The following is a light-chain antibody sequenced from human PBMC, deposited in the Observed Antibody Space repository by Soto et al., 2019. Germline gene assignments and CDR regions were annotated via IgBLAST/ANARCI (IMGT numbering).Light chain of an antibody. J-gene: IGKJ5*01. V-gene: IGKV3-15*01. Sequence: EIVLTHFPGTLSLSPGERATLSCRASQSVSSNLAWYQQKPGQAPRLLISDASTRATGIPARFSGSGSGTEFTLTVSSLQSEDFAVYYCQQYIKWPITFGQGTRLEIK. CDR3: QQYIKWPIT. CDR2: DAS. CDR1: QSVSSN.